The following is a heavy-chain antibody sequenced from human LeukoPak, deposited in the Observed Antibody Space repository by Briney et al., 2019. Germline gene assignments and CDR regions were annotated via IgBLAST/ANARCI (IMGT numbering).Heavy chain of an antibody. D-gene: IGHD2-15*01. Sequence: PSETLSLTCTVSGDSISSSTYWGWIRQPPGEGLEWIGSMHYSGSTHYSASLKGRVTISVDTSKNQFSLKLNSVTAADTAVYYCARHPADRASYWYGMDVWGQGTTVIVSS. J-gene: IGHJ6*02. CDR3: ARHPADRASYWYGMDV. CDR2: MHYSGST. CDR1: GDSISSSTY. V-gene: IGHV4-39*01.